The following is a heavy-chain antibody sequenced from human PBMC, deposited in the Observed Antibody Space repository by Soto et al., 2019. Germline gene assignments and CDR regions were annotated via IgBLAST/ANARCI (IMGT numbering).Heavy chain of an antibody. V-gene: IGHV1-18*01. Sequence: ASVKVSCKASGYIFSNYGVNWVRQAPGQGLEWMGWINGYNGNTNYAQKVQGRVTMTTDTSTSTAYIELRSLTSDDTAVYYCARDPDYDSSGYRFDYWGQGTLVTVSS. CDR3: ARDPDYDSSGYRFDY. J-gene: IGHJ4*02. CDR1: GYIFSNYG. CDR2: INGYNGNT. D-gene: IGHD3-22*01.